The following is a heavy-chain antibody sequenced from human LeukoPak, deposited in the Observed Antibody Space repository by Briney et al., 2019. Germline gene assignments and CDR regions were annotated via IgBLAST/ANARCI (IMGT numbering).Heavy chain of an antibody. D-gene: IGHD5-12*01. Sequence: ASVKVSCKASGYTFTSYGISWVRQAPGQGLEWMGWISAYNGNTNYAQKLQGRVTMTTDTSTSTAYMELRSLRSDDTAVYYCARSQKGVATMSLGYYYYYMDVWGKGTTVTVSS. CDR3: ARSQKGVATMSLGYYYYYMDV. V-gene: IGHV1-18*01. CDR2: ISAYNGNT. J-gene: IGHJ6*03. CDR1: GYTFTSYG.